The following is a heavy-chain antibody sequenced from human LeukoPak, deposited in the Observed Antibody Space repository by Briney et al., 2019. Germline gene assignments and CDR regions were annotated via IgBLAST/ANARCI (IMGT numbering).Heavy chain of an antibody. CDR1: GFTFSSYG. CDR3: AKRTGESNAFDI. V-gene: IGHV3-33*06. Sequence: PGRSLRLSCAASGFTFSSYGMHWVRQAPGKGLEWVAVIWYDGSNKYYADSVKGRFTISRDNSKNTLYLQMNSLIAEDTAVYYCAKRTGESNAFDIWGQGTMVTVSS. D-gene: IGHD1-14*01. J-gene: IGHJ3*02. CDR2: IWYDGSNK.